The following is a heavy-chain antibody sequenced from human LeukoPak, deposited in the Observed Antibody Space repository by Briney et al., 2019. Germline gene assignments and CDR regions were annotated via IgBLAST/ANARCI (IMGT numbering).Heavy chain of an antibody. Sequence: SETLSLTCTVSGGSISSGGYYWSWIRQPPGKGLEWIGYIYHSGSTYYNPSLKSRVTISVDRSKNQFSLKLSSVTAADTAVYYCARVAGRSGGFDYWGQGTLVTVSS. V-gene: IGHV4-30-2*01. CDR1: GGSISSGGYY. D-gene: IGHD1-14*01. CDR2: IYHSGST. CDR3: ARVAGRSGGFDY. J-gene: IGHJ4*02.